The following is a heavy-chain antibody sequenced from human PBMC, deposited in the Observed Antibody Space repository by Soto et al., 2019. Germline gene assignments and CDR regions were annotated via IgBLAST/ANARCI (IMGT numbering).Heavy chain of an antibody. CDR2: ISNSGTYT. CDR3: ARGAAAGYWYFDL. V-gene: IGHV3-11*05. CDR1: GFTFSDYY. Sequence: QVQLVESGGGLVKPGGSLRLSCAASGFTFSDYYMNWIRQAPGKGLEWVSYISNSGTYTNYADSVKGRFTISRDNAKNSLYLQMNSLRAEDTAVYYCARGAAAGYWYFDLWGRGTLVTVSS. D-gene: IGHD6-13*01. J-gene: IGHJ2*01.